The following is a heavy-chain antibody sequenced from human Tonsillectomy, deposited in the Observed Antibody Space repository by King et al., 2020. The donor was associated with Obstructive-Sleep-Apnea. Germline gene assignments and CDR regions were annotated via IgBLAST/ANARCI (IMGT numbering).Heavy chain of an antibody. CDR3: ARARDGYNYYFDY. CDR1: GFTFSSYS. Sequence: VQLVESGGGLVKPGGSLRLSCAASGFTFSSYSMNWVRQAPGKGLEWVSSISSSSSYIYYADSVKGRFTISRDNAKNSLYLQMNSLRAEDTAVYYCARARDGYNYYFDYWGQGTLVTVSS. D-gene: IGHD5-24*01. CDR2: ISSSSSYI. J-gene: IGHJ4*02. V-gene: IGHV3-21*01.